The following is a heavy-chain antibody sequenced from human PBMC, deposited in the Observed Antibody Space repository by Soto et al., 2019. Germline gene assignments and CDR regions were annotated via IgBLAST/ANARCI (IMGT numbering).Heavy chain of an antibody. CDR1: GFTFSSYA. V-gene: IGHV3-23*01. CDR2: ISGSDDST. D-gene: IGHD6-6*01. CDR3: AKSSSSSTFDY. J-gene: IGHJ4*02. Sequence: EVQLLESGGGLVQPGESLRLSCAASGFTFSSYAMSWVRQAPGKGLEWVSVISGSDDSTYYADSVKGRFTISRDNSKNTQYLQMNSLTAEDTAVYYCAKSSSSSTFDYWGQGTLVNVSS.